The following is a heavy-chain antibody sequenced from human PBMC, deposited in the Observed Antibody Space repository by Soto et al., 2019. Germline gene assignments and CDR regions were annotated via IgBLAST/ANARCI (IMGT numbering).Heavy chain of an antibody. D-gene: IGHD2-21*01. Sequence: QVQLVESGGGVVQPGRALRLSCGASGVTVSSYGMHWVRQAPGQGLGWVAVIWDDGSKKDYADYVKGRFTISRDKSQNTLYLHRSSVRAEDTAVYYCARDQGEGALDYWGQGTLVTVSS. V-gene: IGHV3-33*01. J-gene: IGHJ4*02. CDR3: ARDQGEGALDY. CDR1: GVTVSSYG. CDR2: IWDDGSKK.